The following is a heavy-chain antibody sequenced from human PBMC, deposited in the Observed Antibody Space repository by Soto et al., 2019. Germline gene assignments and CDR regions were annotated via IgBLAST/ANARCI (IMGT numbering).Heavy chain of an antibody. D-gene: IGHD3-9*01. Sequence: QITLKESGPTLVKPTQTLTLTCTFSGFSLSTSGVGVGWIRQPPGKALEWLALIYWDDDKRYSPSLKSRLTITKDTSKNQVVLTMTNMDPVDTATYYCAHTFTRSYYDILTGYYGGFWYCDYWGQGTLVTVSS. V-gene: IGHV2-5*02. J-gene: IGHJ4*02. CDR1: GFSLSTSGVG. CDR3: AHTFTRSYYDILTGYYGGFWYCDY. CDR2: IYWDDDK.